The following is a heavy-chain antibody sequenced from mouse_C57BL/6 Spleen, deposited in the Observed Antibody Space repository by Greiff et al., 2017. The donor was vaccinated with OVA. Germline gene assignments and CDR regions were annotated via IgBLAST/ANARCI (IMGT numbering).Heavy chain of an antibody. J-gene: IGHJ4*01. CDR1: GYTFTSYW. CDR3: ARVTTVYAMDY. CDR2: IDPSDSYT. Sequence: VQLQQPGAELVMPGASVKLSCKASGYTFTSYWMHWVKQRPGQGLEWIGEIDPSDSYTNYNQKFKGKSTLTVDKSSSTAYMQLSSLTSEDSAVYYCARVTTVYAMDYWGQGTSVTVSS. D-gene: IGHD1-1*01. V-gene: IGHV1-69*01.